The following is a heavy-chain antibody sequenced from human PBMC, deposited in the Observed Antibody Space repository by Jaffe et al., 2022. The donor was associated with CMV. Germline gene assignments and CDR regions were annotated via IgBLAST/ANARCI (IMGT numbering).Heavy chain of an antibody. Sequence: QVQLVQSGAEVKKPGSSVKVSCKASGGTFSSYAISWVRQAPGQGLEWMGRIIPILGIANYAQKFQGRVTITADKSTSTAYMELSSLRSEDTAVYYCASPTNYYDSSGYYYGYRPFDYWGQGTLVTVSS. V-gene: IGHV1-69*09. CDR1: GGTFSSYA. CDR2: IIPILGIA. D-gene: IGHD3-22*01. CDR3: ASPTNYYDSSGYYYGYRPFDY. J-gene: IGHJ4*02.